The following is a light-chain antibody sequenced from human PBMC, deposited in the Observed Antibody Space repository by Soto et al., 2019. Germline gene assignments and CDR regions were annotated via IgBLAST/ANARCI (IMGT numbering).Light chain of an antibody. CDR2: HAS. J-gene: IGKJ5*01. CDR3: QQRSNWPIT. Sequence: EIVLTQSPATLSLSPGERATLSCRASQNISSYLAWYQQKPGQAPRLLIYHASNGATGIPSRFSGSGSGTDFTLTISSLEPEDFAVYYCQQRSNWPITFGQATRLEIK. V-gene: IGKV3-11*01. CDR1: QNISSY.